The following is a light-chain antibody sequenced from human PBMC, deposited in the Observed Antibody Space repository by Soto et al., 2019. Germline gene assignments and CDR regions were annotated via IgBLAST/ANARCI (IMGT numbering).Light chain of an antibody. CDR2: GAS. V-gene: IGKV3-15*01. J-gene: IGKJ2*01. Sequence: EIVMTQSPATLSVSPGESATLSCRASQSISSELAWYQQKPGQPPRLLIYGASTRATGVPARFTGGGSGSDFTLTISGLQSENCAVYYCQQGHNWPLTFGQGTRLEI. CDR3: QQGHNWPLT. CDR1: QSISSE.